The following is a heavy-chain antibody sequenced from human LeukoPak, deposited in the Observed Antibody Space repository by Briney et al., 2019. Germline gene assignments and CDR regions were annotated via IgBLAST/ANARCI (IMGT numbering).Heavy chain of an antibody. V-gene: IGHV4-39*01. CDR3: FSRGWYADSPDY. CDR1: GGSISSSSYY. Sequence: SETLSLTCTVSGGSISSSSYYWGWIRQPPGKGLEWIGSIYYSGSTYYNPSLKSRVTISVDTSKNQFSLKLSSVTAADTAVYYCFSRGWYADSPDYWGQGTLVTVSS. D-gene: IGHD6-19*01. CDR2: IYYSGST. J-gene: IGHJ4*02.